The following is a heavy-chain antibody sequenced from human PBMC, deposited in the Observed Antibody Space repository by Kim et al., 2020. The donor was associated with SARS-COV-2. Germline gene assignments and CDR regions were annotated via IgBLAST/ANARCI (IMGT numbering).Heavy chain of an antibody. CDR1: GYTFTSYA. Sequence: ASVKVSCKASGYTFTSYAMHWVRQAPGQRLEWMGWINAGNGNTKYSQKFQGRVTITRDTSASTAYMELSSLRSEDTAVYYCARVAVLYYYGSGSYYNGDYYYGMDVWGQGTTVTVSS. CDR3: ARVAVLYYYGSGSYYNGDYYYGMDV. D-gene: IGHD3-10*01. CDR2: INAGNGNT. J-gene: IGHJ6*02. V-gene: IGHV1-3*01.